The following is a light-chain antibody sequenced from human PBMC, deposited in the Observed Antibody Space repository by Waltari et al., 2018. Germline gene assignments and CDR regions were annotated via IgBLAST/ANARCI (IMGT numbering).Light chain of an antibody. Sequence: DIQMTQSPSTLSASVGDTVTITCRASQSISSSWAWCQQKPGQAPKLLIYKASNLESGVPSRFSGSGSGTEFSLTISSLQPDDFATYYCQQYNSYSWTFGQGTKVEIK. CDR2: KAS. J-gene: IGKJ1*01. CDR3: QQYNSYSWT. CDR1: QSISSS. V-gene: IGKV1-5*03.